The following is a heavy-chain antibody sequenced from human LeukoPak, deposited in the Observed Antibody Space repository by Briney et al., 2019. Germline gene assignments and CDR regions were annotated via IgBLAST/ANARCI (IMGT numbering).Heavy chain of an antibody. V-gene: IGHV1-46*01. D-gene: IGHD6-13*01. Sequence: ASVKVSCKASGYTFTSYYMHWVRQAHGQGLEWMGIINPSGGSTSYAQKFQGRVTMTRDTSTSTVYMELSSLRSEDTAVYYCAPQRIAAAGEFDYWGQGTLVTVSS. J-gene: IGHJ4*02. CDR1: GYTFTSYY. CDR2: INPSGGST. CDR3: APQRIAAAGEFDY.